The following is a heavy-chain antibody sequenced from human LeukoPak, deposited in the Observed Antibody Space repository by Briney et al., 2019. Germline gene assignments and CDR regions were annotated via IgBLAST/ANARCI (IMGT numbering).Heavy chain of an antibody. CDR1: GGSISSGDDY. V-gene: IGHV4-30-4*01. Sequence: SETLSLTCTVSGGSISSGDDYWSWIRQPPGKGLEWIGYIYYSGSTDYNPSLKSRVTISVDTSKNQFSLKLSSVTAADTAVYYCARALRGTYYYDSSGTPDLGYWGQGTLVTVSS. J-gene: IGHJ4*02. D-gene: IGHD3-22*01. CDR3: ARALRGTYYYDSSGTPDLGY. CDR2: IYYSGST.